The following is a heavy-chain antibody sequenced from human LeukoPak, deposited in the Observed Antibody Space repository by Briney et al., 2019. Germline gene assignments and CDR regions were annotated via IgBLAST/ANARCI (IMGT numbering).Heavy chain of an antibody. Sequence: PGGSLRLSCAASGFTFSSYEMNWVRQAPGKGLEWVSYISSGSTTIYYADSVKGRFTISRDNAKNSLYLQMNSLRAEDTAMYYCARDVEQWLVRVYYFDYWGQGTLVTVSS. CDR2: ISSGSTTI. CDR3: ARDVEQWLVRVYYFDY. V-gene: IGHV3-48*03. J-gene: IGHJ4*02. CDR1: GFTFSSYE. D-gene: IGHD6-19*01.